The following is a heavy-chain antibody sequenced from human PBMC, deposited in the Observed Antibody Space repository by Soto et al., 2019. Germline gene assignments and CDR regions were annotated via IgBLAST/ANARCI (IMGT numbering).Heavy chain of an antibody. Sequence: ASVKVSCKASGYTFTSYYMHWVRQAPGQGLEWMGIINSSGGSTSYAQKFQGRVTMTRDTSTSTVYMELNTLRVEDTAVYYCAKALYTYQYYGMDVWGQGTTVTVSS. J-gene: IGHJ6*02. CDR2: INSSGGST. CDR1: GYTFTSYY. CDR3: AKALYTYQYYGMDV. V-gene: IGHV1-46*01.